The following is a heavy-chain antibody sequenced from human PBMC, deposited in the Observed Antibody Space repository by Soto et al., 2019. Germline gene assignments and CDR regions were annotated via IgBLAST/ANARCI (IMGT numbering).Heavy chain of an antibody. D-gene: IGHD5-12*01. CDR3: ARDSGDGYKDYYYGMDV. Sequence: QVQLVQSGAEVKKPGSSVKVSCKASGGTFSSYAISWVRPAPGQGLEWMGGIIPIFGTANYAQKFQGRVTITADKSTSTAYMELSSLRSEDTAVYYCARDSGDGYKDYYYGMDVWGQGTTVTVSS. CDR1: GGTFSSYA. V-gene: IGHV1-69*06. J-gene: IGHJ6*02. CDR2: IIPIFGTA.